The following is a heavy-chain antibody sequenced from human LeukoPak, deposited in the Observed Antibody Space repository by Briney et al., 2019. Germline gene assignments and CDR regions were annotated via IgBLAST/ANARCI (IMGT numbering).Heavy chain of an antibody. CDR1: GFTFNSYA. J-gene: IGHJ4*02. CDR2: ISGDGGSR. V-gene: IGHV3-43*02. Sequence: PGGSLRLSCAASGFTFNSYAMNWARQPPGKGLEWVSFISGDGGSRYYADSVKGRFTVSRDNGKNSLYLQMNSLRLGDTALYYCATDCSSNRCYSLWGPGTLVTVSS. CDR3: ATDCSSNRCYSL. D-gene: IGHD2-15*01.